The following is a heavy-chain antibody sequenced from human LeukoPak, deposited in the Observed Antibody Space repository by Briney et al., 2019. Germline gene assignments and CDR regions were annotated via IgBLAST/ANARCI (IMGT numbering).Heavy chain of an antibody. V-gene: IGHV4-34*01. CDR1: GGSFSGYY. CDR3: ARRISGDYGNWLDP. D-gene: IGHD4-17*01. Sequence: SETLSLTCAVYGGSFSGYYWSWIRQPPGKGLEWIGEINHSGSTNYNPSLKSRVTISVDTSKNQFSLKVNSVTATDTAVYYCARRISGDYGNWLDPWGQGTLVTVSS. J-gene: IGHJ5*02. CDR2: INHSGST.